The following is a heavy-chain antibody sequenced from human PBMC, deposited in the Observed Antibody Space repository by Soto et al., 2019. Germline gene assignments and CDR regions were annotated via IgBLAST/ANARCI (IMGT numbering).Heavy chain of an antibody. J-gene: IGHJ4*02. CDR1: GGSISSGGYY. Sequence: SETLSLSCTVSGGSISSGGYYWSWIRQHPGRGLEWIGYIYYSGSTYYNPSLKSRVTISVATSKNQFSLKLSSVTAADTAVYYCAREGGGDCSSTSCHFDYWGQGTLVTVSS. CDR3: AREGGGDCSSTSCHFDY. D-gene: IGHD2-2*01. CDR2: IYYSGST. V-gene: IGHV4-31*03.